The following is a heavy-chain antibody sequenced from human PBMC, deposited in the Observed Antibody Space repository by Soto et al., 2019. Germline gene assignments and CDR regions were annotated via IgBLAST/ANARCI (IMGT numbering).Heavy chain of an antibody. CDR3: ARDKITGLFDY. Sequence: QVQLQKWGAGLLKPSETLSLTCAVYGGSFSGYYWTWIRQPPGTGLEWIGEINHSGSTNYNPSLKSRVTISVDTSKNQFSLKLISVTAADTAVYYCARDKITGLFDYWGQGPLVTVSS. CDR1: GGSFSGYY. D-gene: IGHD2-8*02. J-gene: IGHJ4*02. V-gene: IGHV4-34*01. CDR2: INHSGST.